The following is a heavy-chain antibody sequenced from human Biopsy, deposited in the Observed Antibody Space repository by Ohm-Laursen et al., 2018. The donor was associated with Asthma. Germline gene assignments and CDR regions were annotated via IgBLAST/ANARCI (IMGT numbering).Heavy chain of an antibody. CDR2: IYYSGTT. Sequence: PSQTLSLTCSLSSGSGGYMRSGNYYWGWIRQPPGKGLEWIGSIYYSGTTYYNPSLGSRVTVSADTSKNQFSLKLTSGTAADTAVYYCVRGSSSWHHGPFHYYYGLDVWGQGTTATVSS. D-gene: IGHD6-13*01. V-gene: IGHV4-39*01. CDR1: SGSGGYMRSGNYY. CDR3: VRGSSSWHHGPFHYYYGLDV. J-gene: IGHJ6*02.